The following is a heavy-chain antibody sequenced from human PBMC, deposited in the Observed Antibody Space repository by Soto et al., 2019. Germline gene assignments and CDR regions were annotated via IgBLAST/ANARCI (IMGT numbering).Heavy chain of an antibody. CDR1: GGSFSDYY. CDR3: ARADSSGWEPFDD. Sequence: QVLLQQWGAGLLKPSETLSLTCAVYGGSFSDYYWSWIRQPPGKGLEWMGEINHSGSTNYNPSRKSRVTISVDTSKNQFSLKVCSVIAADTAIYYCARADSSGWEPFDDWGQGALVTVSS. D-gene: IGHD6-19*01. J-gene: IGHJ4*02. CDR2: INHSGST. V-gene: IGHV4-34*01.